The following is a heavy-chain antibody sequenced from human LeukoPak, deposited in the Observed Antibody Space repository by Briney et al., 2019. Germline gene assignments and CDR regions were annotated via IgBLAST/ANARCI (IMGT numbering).Heavy chain of an antibody. CDR3: ARGGEFSGYEI. CDR2: ISWNSGSI. V-gene: IGHV3-9*01. CDR1: GFTFDDYA. D-gene: IGHD5-12*01. J-gene: IGHJ4*02. Sequence: PGGSLRLSCAASGFTFDDYAMHWVRQAPGKGLEWVSGISWNSGSIGYADSVKGRFTTSRDNAKNSLYLQMNSLRAEDTAVYYCARGGEFSGYEIWGQGTLVTVSS.